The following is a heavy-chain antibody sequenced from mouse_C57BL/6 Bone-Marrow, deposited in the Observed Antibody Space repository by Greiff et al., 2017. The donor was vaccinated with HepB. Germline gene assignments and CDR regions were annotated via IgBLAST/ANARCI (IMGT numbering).Heavy chain of an antibody. D-gene: IGHD1-1*01. CDR2: IYPGSGST. CDR3: ARDYYGSSHTSYAMDY. Sequence: QVQLQQPGAELVKPGASVKMSCKASGYTFTSYWITWVKQRPGQGLEWIGDIYPGSGSTNYNEKFKSKATLTVDTSSSTAYMQLSSLTSEDSAVYYCARDYYGSSHTSYAMDYWGQGTSVTVSS. J-gene: IGHJ4*01. CDR1: GYTFTSYW. V-gene: IGHV1-55*01.